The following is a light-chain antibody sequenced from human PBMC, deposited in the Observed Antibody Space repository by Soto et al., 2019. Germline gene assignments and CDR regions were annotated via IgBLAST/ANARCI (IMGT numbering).Light chain of an antibody. CDR1: QSVSSSY. J-gene: IGKJ2*01. CDR2: GAS. Sequence: EIVLTQSPGTLSLSPGERATLSCRASQSVSSSYLAWYQQKPGQAPRLLNYGASSRATGIPDRFSGSGSGTDFTLTISRLEPEDFAVYYCQQYGSSPSPLYTFGQGTKLEIK. V-gene: IGKV3-20*01. CDR3: QQYGSSPSPLYT.